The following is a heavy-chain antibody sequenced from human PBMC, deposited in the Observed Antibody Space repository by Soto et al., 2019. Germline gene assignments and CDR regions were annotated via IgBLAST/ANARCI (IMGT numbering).Heavy chain of an antibody. Sequence: SETLSLTCTVSGGSISSYNWSWIRQPPGKGMKWIGYIYYSGSTNYNPSLKSRVTISVDTSKNHFSLKLSSVSAADTAVYYCARHRVHISYYYGMDVWGQGTTVTVCS. CDR1: GGSISSYN. D-gene: IGHD1-1*01. V-gene: IGHV4-59*01. J-gene: IGHJ6*02. CDR3: ARHRVHISYYYGMDV. CDR2: IYYSGST.